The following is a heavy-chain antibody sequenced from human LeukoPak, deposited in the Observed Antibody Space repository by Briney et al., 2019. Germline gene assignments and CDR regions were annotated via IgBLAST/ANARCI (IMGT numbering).Heavy chain of an antibody. CDR1: GYSFTTYW. D-gene: IGHD6-13*01. CDR2: IDPSDSYT. CDR3: ARRGSSWDGVGY. V-gene: IGHV5-10-1*01. Sequence: GESLKISCKVSGYSFTTYWISWVRQMPGKGLEWMGKIDPSDSYTNYSPSFQGHVTISVDKSISTAYLQWNSLKASDTAMYYCARRGSSWDGVGYWGQGTLVTVSS. J-gene: IGHJ4*02.